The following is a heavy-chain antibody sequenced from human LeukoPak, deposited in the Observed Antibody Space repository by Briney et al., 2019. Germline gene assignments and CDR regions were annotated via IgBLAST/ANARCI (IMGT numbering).Heavy chain of an antibody. CDR2: IKQDGSEK. V-gene: IGHV3-7*01. J-gene: IGHJ3*02. Sequence: GGSLRLSCAASGFTFSSYWMSWVRQAPGKGLEWVANIKQDGSEKYYVDSVKGRFTISRDNAKNSLYLRMNSLRAEDTAVYYCARDFYGGNSPSYAFDIWGQGTMVTVSS. D-gene: IGHD4-23*01. CDR1: GFTFSSYW. CDR3: ARDFYGGNSPSYAFDI.